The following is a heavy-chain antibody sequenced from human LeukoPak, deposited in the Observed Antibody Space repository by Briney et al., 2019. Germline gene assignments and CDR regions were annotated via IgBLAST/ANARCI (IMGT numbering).Heavy chain of an antibody. Sequence: KSSETLSLTCTVSGGSISSYYWGWIRQPPGKGLEWIGEINHSGSTNYNPSLKSRVTISVDTSKNQFSLKLSSVTAADTAVYYCARGSPYYDFWSGYQEYYFDYWGQGTLVTVSS. CDR1: GGSISSYY. V-gene: IGHV4-34*01. D-gene: IGHD3-3*01. CDR3: ARGSPYYDFWSGYQEYYFDY. J-gene: IGHJ4*02. CDR2: INHSGST.